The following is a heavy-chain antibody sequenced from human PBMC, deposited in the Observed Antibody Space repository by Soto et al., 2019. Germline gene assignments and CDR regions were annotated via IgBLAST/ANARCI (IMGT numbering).Heavy chain of an antibody. Sequence: QVQLVQSGAEVKKPGASVKVSCKASGYTFTSYGISWVRQAPGQGLEWMGWISAYNGNTNYAQKLPGRVTMTTDTSTSTAYMELRSLRSDDTAVYYCARDEYSSPRAFYYGMDVWGQGTTVTVSS. V-gene: IGHV1-18*01. CDR3: ARDEYSSPRAFYYGMDV. D-gene: IGHD6-6*01. J-gene: IGHJ6*02. CDR2: ISAYNGNT. CDR1: GYTFTSYG.